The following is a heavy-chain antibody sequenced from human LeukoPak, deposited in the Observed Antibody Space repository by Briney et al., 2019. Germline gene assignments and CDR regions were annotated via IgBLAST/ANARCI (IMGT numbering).Heavy chain of an antibody. CDR1: GGSISSSNW. Sequence: PSETLSLTCAVSGGSISSSNWWSWVRQPPGKGLEWIGEIYHSGSTNYNPSLKSRVTISVDKSKNQFSLKLSSVTAADTAVYYCARDRYCSGGSCERYWFDPWGQGTLVTVSS. J-gene: IGHJ5*02. V-gene: IGHV4-4*02. CDR2: IYHSGST. CDR3: ARDRYCSGGSCERYWFDP. D-gene: IGHD2-15*01.